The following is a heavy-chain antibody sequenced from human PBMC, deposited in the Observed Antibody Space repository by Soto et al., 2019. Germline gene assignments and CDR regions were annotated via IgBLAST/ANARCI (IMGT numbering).Heavy chain of an antibody. J-gene: IGHJ6*02. CDR2: IIPIFGTA. Sequence: SVKVSCKASGGTFSSYAISWVRQAPGQGLEWMGGIIPIFGTANYAQKFQGRVTITADKSTSTAYMELSSLRSEDTAVYYCARWFGELLYSNYYYGMDVWRQGTTVTVSS. V-gene: IGHV1-69*06. D-gene: IGHD3-10*01. CDR1: GGTFSSYA. CDR3: ARWFGELLYSNYYYGMDV.